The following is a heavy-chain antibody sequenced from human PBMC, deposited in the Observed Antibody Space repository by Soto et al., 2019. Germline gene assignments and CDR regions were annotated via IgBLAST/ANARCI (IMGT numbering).Heavy chain of an antibody. CDR1: GYTFTGYA. Sequence: QVQLVQSGAEEKKPGASVKVSCKASGYTFTGYAMHWVRQAPGQRLEWMGWINAGNGNTKYSQKFQGRVTITRDTSASTAYMELSSLRSEDTAVYYWARAVAGPGDFDYWGQGTLVTVAS. V-gene: IGHV1-3*05. D-gene: IGHD5-12*01. CDR2: INAGNGNT. J-gene: IGHJ4*02. CDR3: ARAVAGPGDFDY.